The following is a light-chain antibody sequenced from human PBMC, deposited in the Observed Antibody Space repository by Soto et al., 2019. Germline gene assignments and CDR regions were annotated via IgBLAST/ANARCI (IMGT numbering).Light chain of an antibody. CDR2: EGS. Sequence: QFSLTPPASVSGAPGQSITLSCPGTSSEIGSYNLVSWYQQHPGKSPKLMIYEGSKRPSGVSNRFSGSKSGNTASLTISGLQAEDEADYYCCSYAGSSTFYVFGTGTKVTVL. V-gene: IGLV2-23*01. CDR1: SSEIGSYNL. J-gene: IGLJ1*01. CDR3: CSYAGSSTFYV.